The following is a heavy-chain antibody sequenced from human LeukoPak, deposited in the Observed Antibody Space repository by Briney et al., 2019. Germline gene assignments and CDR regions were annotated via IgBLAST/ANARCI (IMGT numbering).Heavy chain of an antibody. Sequence: GGSLRLSCAVSGFTFSGHWMFWVRQAPGKGLEWVSSDGSSTGYTDSVKGRFTVSRDNAKNTLYLQMNSLRAEDTALYYCAKPARTDYADYWGQGTLVTVSS. CDR2: DGSST. CDR3: AKPARTDYADY. J-gene: IGHJ4*02. CDR1: GFTFSGHW. V-gene: IGHV3-74*01. D-gene: IGHD1-14*01.